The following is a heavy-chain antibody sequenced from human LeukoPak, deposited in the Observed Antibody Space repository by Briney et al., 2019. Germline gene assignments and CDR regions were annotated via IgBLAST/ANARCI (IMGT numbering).Heavy chain of an antibody. V-gene: IGHV4-61*01. CDR2: IYYSGST. CDR1: GGSFSSGSYY. D-gene: IGHD3-10*01. CDR3: ARGRSGSGSYSSFDY. J-gene: IGHJ4*02. Sequence: SETLSLTCTVSGGSFSSGSYYWSWIRQPPGKGLEWIGYIYYSGSTNYNPSLKSRVTISVDTSKNQFSLKLSSVTAADTAVYYCARGRSGSGSYSSFDYWGQGTLVTVSS.